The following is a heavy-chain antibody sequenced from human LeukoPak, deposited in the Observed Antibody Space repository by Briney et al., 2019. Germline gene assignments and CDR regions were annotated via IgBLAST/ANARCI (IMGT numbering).Heavy chain of an antibody. D-gene: IGHD7-27*01. Sequence: PGGSLRLSCAASGFTFSSYSMNWVRQAPGKRLEWVSSISSSSSYIYYADSVKGRFTISRDNGKKSLYLQMNSLRAEDTAVYYCARGNWEPSDYWGQGALVTVSS. CDR3: ARGNWEPSDY. J-gene: IGHJ4*02. V-gene: IGHV3-21*01. CDR1: GFTFSSYS. CDR2: ISSSSSYI.